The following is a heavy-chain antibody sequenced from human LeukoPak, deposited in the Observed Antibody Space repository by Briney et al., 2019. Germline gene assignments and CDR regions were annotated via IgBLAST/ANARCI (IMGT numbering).Heavy chain of an antibody. Sequence: GGSLRLSCAASGFTFSTYSMNWVRQAPGKGLEWVSYISSSSTIYYIDSVKGRFTISRDNAKNSLYLQMNSLRAEDTAVYYCARDESLWEIPHWGQGTLVTVSS. CDR2: ISSSSTI. J-gene: IGHJ4*02. CDR3: ARDESLWEIPH. CDR1: GFTFSTYS. V-gene: IGHV3-48*01. D-gene: IGHD3-16*01.